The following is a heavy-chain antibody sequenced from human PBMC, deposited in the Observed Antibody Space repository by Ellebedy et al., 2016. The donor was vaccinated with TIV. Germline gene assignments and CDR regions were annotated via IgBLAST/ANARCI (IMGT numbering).Heavy chain of an antibody. CDR2: IYYTGST. J-gene: IGHJ4*02. V-gene: IGHV4-59*08. D-gene: IGHD3-22*01. CDR3: ARYVSYFDTVDQIDYYFDS. Sequence: SETLSLTCTVSGGSISSYYWSWLRQPPAKGLEWIGHIYYTGSTNYNPSLQSRVTISVDASKNQFALKLTSVTAADTAVYYCARYVSYFDTVDQIDYYFDSWGQGAPVTVSS. CDR1: GGSISSYY.